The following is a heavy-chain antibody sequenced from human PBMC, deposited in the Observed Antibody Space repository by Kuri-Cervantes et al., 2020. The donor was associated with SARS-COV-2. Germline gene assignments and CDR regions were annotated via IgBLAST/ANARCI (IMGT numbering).Heavy chain of an antibody. CDR1: GFTFSSYD. Sequence: GESLKISCAASGFTFSSYDMHWVRQATGKGLEWVSAIGNAGDTYYPGSVKGRFTISRENAKNTLYLQMNSLSAGDTAVYYCARGRDSNWFDPWGQGTLVTVSS. CDR2: IGNAGDT. D-gene: IGHD3-10*01. CDR3: ARGRDSNWFDP. J-gene: IGHJ5*02. V-gene: IGHV3-13*01.